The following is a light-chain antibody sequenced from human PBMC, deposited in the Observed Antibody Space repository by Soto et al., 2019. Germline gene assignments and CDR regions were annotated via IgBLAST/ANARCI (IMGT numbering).Light chain of an antibody. CDR3: QQYNNWRLS. Sequence: EIVMTQSPATLSVSPGERATLSCRASQSVSSNLAWYQQKPGQPPRLLIYGSSTRATGISATFSGSGSRTEFTLTISSLQSEDSAVYYCQQYNNWRLSFGGGTRVEIK. V-gene: IGKV3D-15*01. CDR2: GSS. J-gene: IGKJ4*01. CDR1: QSVSSN.